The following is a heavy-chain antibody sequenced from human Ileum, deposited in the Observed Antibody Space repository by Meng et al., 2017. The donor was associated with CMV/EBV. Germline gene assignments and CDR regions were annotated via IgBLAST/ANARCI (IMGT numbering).Heavy chain of an antibody. V-gene: IGHV1-2*02. CDR2: INPNSGGT. D-gene: IGHD3-22*01. CDR3: ARGGLTYYYDSSGYYGY. CDR1: GYTFTGYY. Sequence: ASVKVSCKASGYTFTGYYMHWVRQAPGQGLEWMGWINPNSGGTNYAQKFQGRVTMTRDTSISTAYMELSRLRSDDTAVYYCARGGLTYYYDSSGYYGYWGQGTLGTVSS. J-gene: IGHJ4*02.